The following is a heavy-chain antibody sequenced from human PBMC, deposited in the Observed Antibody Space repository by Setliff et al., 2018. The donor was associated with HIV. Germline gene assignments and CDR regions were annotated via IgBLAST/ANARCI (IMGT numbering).Heavy chain of an antibody. Sequence: GASVKVSCKASGYTFTSYGISWVRQAPGQGLEWMGWISAYNGNTNYAQKLQGRVTMTTDTSTSTVFMELRGLRSDDTAVYYCTGWGSGWPQNYWGQGTLVTVSS. CDR3: TGWGSGWPQNY. V-gene: IGHV1-18*01. J-gene: IGHJ4*02. D-gene: IGHD6-19*01. CDR2: ISAYNGNT. CDR1: GYTFTSYG.